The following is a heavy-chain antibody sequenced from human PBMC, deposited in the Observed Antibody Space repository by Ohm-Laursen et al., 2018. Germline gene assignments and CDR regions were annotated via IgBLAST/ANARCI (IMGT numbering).Heavy chain of an antibody. CDR1: GYTFTSYG. J-gene: IGHJ4*02. CDR3: AWMYSSGWYDY. V-gene: IGHV1-18*01. Sequence: ASVKVSCKASGYTFTSYGITWVRQAPGQGLEWMGWISAYNGNTKYPQKVQGRVTMTTDTSTSTAYMELRSLRSDDTAVYYCAWMYSSGWYDYWGQGTLVTVSS. CDR2: ISAYNGNT. D-gene: IGHD6-19*01.